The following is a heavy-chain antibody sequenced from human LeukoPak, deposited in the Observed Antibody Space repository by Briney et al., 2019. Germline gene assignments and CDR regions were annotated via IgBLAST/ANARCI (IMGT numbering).Heavy chain of an antibody. Sequence: GGSLRLSCAASGFTFSSYSMNWVRQAPGKGLEWVSSISSSSSYIYYADSVKGRFTISRDNAKNSLYLQMNSLRAEDTAVYYCARDLPVGGSSWYPYAFDIWGQGTMVTVSS. D-gene: IGHD6-13*01. V-gene: IGHV3-21*01. J-gene: IGHJ3*02. CDR3: ARDLPVGGSSWYPYAFDI. CDR2: ISSSSSYI. CDR1: GFTFSSYS.